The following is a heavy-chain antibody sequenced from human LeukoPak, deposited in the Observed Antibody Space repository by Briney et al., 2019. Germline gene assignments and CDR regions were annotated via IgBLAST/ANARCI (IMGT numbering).Heavy chain of an antibody. J-gene: IGHJ4*02. CDR3: ARGVRELGMTNY. CDR1: GFTFSSYW. D-gene: IGHD7-27*01. Sequence: GGSLRLSCAASGFTFSSYWMHWVRQAPGKGLVWVSRINSDGSSTSYADSVKGRFTISRDNAKDTLSLQMNCLRAEDTAVYYCARGVRELGMTNYWGQGTLVTVSS. V-gene: IGHV3-74*01. CDR2: INSDGSST.